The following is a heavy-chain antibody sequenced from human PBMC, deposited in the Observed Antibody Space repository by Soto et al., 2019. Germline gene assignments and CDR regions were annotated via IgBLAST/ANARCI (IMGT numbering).Heavy chain of an antibody. CDR3: ARLLVNTVIIDY. CDR1: GCSISSSSYY. Sequence: ETLSLTCTVSGCSISSSSYYWCWIRQPPGKGLEWIGSIYYSGSTYYNPSLKSRVTISVDTSKNQFSLKLSSVTAADTAVYYCARLLVNTVIIDYWGQGTLLTVSS. CDR2: IYYSGST. J-gene: IGHJ4*02. D-gene: IGHD4-17*01. V-gene: IGHV4-39*01.